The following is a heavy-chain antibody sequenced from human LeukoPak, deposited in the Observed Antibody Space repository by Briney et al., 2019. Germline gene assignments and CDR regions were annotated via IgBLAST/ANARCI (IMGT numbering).Heavy chain of an antibody. CDR1: GFTFDDYA. J-gene: IGHJ3*02. V-gene: IGHV3-9*01. CDR3: AKSPRPSIPVAGGAFDI. D-gene: IGHD6-19*01. Sequence: GRSLRLSCAASGFTFDDYAMHWVRQAPGKGLEWVSGISWNSGSIGYADSVKGRFTISRDNAKNSLYLQMNSLRAEDTALYYCAKSPRPSIPVAGGAFDIWGQGTMVTVSS. CDR2: ISWNSGSI.